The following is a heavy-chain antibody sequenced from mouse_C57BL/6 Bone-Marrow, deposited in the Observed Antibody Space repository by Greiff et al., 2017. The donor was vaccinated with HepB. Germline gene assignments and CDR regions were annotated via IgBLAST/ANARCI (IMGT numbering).Heavy chain of an antibody. CDR1: GFRFNTYA. J-gene: IGHJ3*01. Sequence: EAGGGLVQPKGSLKLSCAASGFRFNTYAMNWVRQAPGKGLEWVARIRSKSNNYATYYADSVKDRFTISRDDSESMLYLQMNNLKTEDTAMYYCVRHEAWFAYWGQGTLVTVSA. CDR3: VRHEAWFAY. V-gene: IGHV10-1*01. CDR2: IRSKSNNYAT.